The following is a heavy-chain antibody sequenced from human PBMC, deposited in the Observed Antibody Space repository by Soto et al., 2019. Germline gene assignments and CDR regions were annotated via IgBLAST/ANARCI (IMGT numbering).Heavy chain of an antibody. CDR1: GFSLSNSG. J-gene: IGHJ4*02. D-gene: IGHD2-2*01. V-gene: IGHV3-48*02. CDR2: ISRSHSAI. CDR3: ATEGPNAYIPYYIET. Sequence: PGGSLRLSCSASGFSLSNSGMFWVRQAPGKGLEWISYISRSHSAIYYADSVKGRFTMSRDNAKNSLFLQMNSLRDEDRAVYYCATEGPNAYIPYYIETWRQGVPVTVSS.